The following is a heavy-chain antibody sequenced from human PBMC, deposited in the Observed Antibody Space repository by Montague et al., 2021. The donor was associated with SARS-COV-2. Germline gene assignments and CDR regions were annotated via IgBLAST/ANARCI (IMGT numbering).Heavy chain of an antibody. CDR1: GFTLSSYG. CDR2: IWNDGSIK. CDR3: ARGTPAAIPCTWFDP. J-gene: IGHJ5*02. V-gene: IGHV3-33*01. Sequence: SLRLSCAASGFTLSSYGMHWVRQAPGKGLEWVAVIWNDGSIKYYADSVKGRFTISRDNSKNTLYLQMNSLRVEDTAVYYCARGTPAAIPCTWFDPWGQGTLVTVSS. D-gene: IGHD2-2*01.